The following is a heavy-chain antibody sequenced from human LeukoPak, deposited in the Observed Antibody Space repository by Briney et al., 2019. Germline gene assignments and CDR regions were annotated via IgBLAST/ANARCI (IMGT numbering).Heavy chain of an antibody. J-gene: IGHJ4*02. CDR1: GFTFSSYA. D-gene: IGHD5-18*01. V-gene: IGHV3-7*01. Sequence: GGSLRLSCAASGFTFSSYAMSWVRQAPGKGLEWVANIKQDGSEKYYVDSVKGRFTISRDNAKNSLYLQMNSLRAEDTAVYYCARGGIQLWSPSDYWGQGTLVTVSS. CDR3: ARGGIQLWSPSDY. CDR2: IKQDGSEK.